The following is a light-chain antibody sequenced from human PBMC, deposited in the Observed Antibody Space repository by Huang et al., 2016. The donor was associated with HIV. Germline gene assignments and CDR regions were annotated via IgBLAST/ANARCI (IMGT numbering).Light chain of an antibody. CDR2: DAS. CDR3: QLRSTWPGDT. CDR1: QTVSSY. J-gene: IGKJ4*01. Sequence: EIVLTQSQATLSLSPGERATLSCRASQTVSSYLAWYQQKPGQAPRLLIHDASNRATGIPARFSGSGSGTDFTLTISSLEPEDFAVYYCQLRSTWPGDTFGGGTKVEIK. V-gene: IGKV3-11*01.